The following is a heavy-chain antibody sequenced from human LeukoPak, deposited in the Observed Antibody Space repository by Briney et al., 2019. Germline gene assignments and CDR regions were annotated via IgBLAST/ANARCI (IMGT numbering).Heavy chain of an antibody. CDR1: EFTFNNYG. Sequence: GGSLRLSCSASEFTFNNYGMHWVRQAPGKGLEWVSFMRFDGVNKFYADAVKGRFTISRDTSKNTLFLQMNNLRAEDTAVYFCAKDLFRWSFDHWGQGNLVTVSS. CDR3: AKDLFRWSFDH. CDR2: MRFDGVNK. J-gene: IGHJ4*02. V-gene: IGHV3-30*02. D-gene: IGHD2-15*01.